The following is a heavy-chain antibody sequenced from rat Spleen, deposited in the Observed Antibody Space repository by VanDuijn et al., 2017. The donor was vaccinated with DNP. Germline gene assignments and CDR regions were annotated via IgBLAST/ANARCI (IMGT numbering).Heavy chain of an antibody. CDR3: ASWAPIAPISTSNY. CDR1: GFTFSDYY. J-gene: IGHJ2*01. CDR2: IRYDGGGT. Sequence: EVQLVESGGGLVQPGRSLKLSCAASGFTFSDYYMAWVRQAPTKGLEWVAYIRYDGGGTYYPDSVKGRFTISRDNAKNTVHLQMNSLRSADTATYYCASWAPIAPISTSNYWGQGVMVTVSS. D-gene: IGHD1-2*01. V-gene: IGHV5-20*01.